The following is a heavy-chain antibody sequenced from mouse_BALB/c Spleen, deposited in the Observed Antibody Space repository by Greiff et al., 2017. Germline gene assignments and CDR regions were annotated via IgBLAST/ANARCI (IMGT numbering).Heavy chain of an antibody. J-gene: IGHJ3*01. CDR3: ARGRRSYDGYSAFAY. D-gene: IGHD2-3*01. CDR2: IDTSDSYT. CDR1: GYTFTDYW. V-gene: IGHV1-69*01. Sequence: QVQLQQPGAELVMPGASVKMSCKASGYTFTDYWMHWVKQRPGQGLEWIGAIDTSDSYTSYNQKFKGKATLTVDESSSTAYMQLSSLTSEDTAVYYCARGRRSYDGYSAFAYWGQGTLVTVSA.